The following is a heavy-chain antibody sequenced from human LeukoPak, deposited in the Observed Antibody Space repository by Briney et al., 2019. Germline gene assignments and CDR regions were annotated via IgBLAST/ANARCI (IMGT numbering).Heavy chain of an antibody. CDR2: NIPILGIA. V-gene: IGHV1-69*04. D-gene: IGHD1-14*01. CDR1: GGTFSSYA. Sequence: SVKVSCKASGGTFSSYAISWVRQAPGQGLEWMGRNIPILGIANYAQKFQGRVTITADKSTSTAYMELSSLRSEDTAVYYCARTKPGDYYGMDVWGQGTTVTVSS. J-gene: IGHJ6*02. CDR3: ARTKPGDYYGMDV.